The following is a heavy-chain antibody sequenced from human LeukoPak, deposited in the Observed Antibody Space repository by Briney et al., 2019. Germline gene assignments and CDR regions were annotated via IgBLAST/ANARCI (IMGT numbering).Heavy chain of an antibody. CDR1: VFTFSSYS. J-gene: IGHJ5*02. CDR2: ISSSSSTI. V-gene: IGHV3-48*01. CDR3: ASGWFDP. Sequence: GGSLRLSCAPSVFTFSSYSMNWVRQAPGKGLEWVSYISSSSSTIYYADSVKGLFTISRDNAKNSLYLQMNSLRAEDTAVYYCASGWFDPWGQGTLVTVSS.